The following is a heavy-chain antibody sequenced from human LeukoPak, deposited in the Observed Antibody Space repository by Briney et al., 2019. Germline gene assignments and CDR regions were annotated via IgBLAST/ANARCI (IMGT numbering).Heavy chain of an antibody. CDR2: ISAYNGNT. V-gene: IGHV1-18*01. CDR1: GYTFTSYG. Sequence: ASVKVSCKASGYTFTSYGFTWVRQAPGQGLEWRGWISAYNGNTNYAQKFQGRVTMTTDTSTSTAYMELRSLRSDDTAVYYCARDYYSSSWYYKYWGQGTLVTVSS. J-gene: IGHJ4*02. D-gene: IGHD6-13*01. CDR3: ARDYYSSSWYYKY.